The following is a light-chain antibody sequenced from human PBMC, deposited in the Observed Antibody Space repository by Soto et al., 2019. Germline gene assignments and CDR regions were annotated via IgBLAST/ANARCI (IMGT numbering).Light chain of an antibody. Sequence: DIQMTQSPLTLSASVGDRVTITCRASQTISRWLAWYQQKPGKAPLLLIYRASSLESGVPSRFSGSGSGTEFTLSISRRQSDDSANYYCQQYQTWTFGQGTKVELK. J-gene: IGKJ1*01. CDR1: QTISRW. CDR3: QQYQTWT. CDR2: RAS. V-gene: IGKV1-5*03.